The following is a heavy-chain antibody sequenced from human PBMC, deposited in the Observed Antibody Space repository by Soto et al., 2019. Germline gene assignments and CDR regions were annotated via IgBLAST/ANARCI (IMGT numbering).Heavy chain of an antibody. J-gene: IGHJ6*02. V-gene: IGHV3-30*18. D-gene: IGHD5-12*01. CDR1: GFTFSSYG. CDR3: AKDFLATITTVQVYYHAMDV. Sequence: PGGSLRLSCAASGFTFSSYGMHWVRQAPGEGLEWVAVISYDGSNKYYADSVKGRFTISRDNSNNALYLQMKSLRAEDTAVYFCAKDFLATITTVQVYYHAMDVRGQGTTVTVSS. CDR2: ISYDGSNK.